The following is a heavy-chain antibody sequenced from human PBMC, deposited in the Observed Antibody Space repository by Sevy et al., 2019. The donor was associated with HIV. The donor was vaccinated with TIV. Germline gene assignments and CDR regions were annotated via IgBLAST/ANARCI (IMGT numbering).Heavy chain of an antibody. CDR3: AKADADCSGGTCYTAHYYYDMDV. D-gene: IGHD2-15*01. CDR1: GFAFSDYA. Sequence: GSLRLSCAASGFAFSDYAMHWVRRAPGKGLEGVAAISYAGYNKYFTVPVKGRFTVSKDNVKNTLYLEMNSLRAEDTAVYYCAKADADCSGGTCYTAHYYYDMDVWGRGATVTVSS. V-gene: IGHV3-30*18. J-gene: IGHJ6*02. CDR2: ISYAGYNK.